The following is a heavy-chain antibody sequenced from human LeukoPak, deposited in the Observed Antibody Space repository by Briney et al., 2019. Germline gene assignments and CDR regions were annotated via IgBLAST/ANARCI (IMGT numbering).Heavy chain of an antibody. CDR2: LYSDGNT. CDR3: ARGVEPLAANTLAY. CDR1: GFTFSSHW. J-gene: IGHJ4*02. V-gene: IGHV3-53*01. D-gene: IGHD1-14*01. Sequence: PGGSLRLSCVASGFTFSSHWMNWVRQAPGKGLEWVSVLYSDGNTKYADSVQSRFTISRDNSKNTLYLEMNSLSPDDTAVYYCARGVEPLAANTLAYWGQGTLVTVSS.